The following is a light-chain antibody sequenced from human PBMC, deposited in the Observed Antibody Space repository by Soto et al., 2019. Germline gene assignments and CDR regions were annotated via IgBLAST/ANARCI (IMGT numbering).Light chain of an antibody. CDR3: SAYTSGNTVVV. Sequence: QSALTQPASVSGSPGQSITISCTGTTSDVGDYNYVSWYQQHPGKAPKVMIHDVSIRPSGVSNRFSGSKSGNTASLTISGLQAEDEADYYCSAYTSGNTVVVFDGGTKLTVL. J-gene: IGLJ2*01. CDR2: DVS. V-gene: IGLV2-14*01. CDR1: TSDVGDYNY.